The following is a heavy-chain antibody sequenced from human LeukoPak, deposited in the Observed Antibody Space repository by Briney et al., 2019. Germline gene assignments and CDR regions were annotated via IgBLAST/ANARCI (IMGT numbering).Heavy chain of an antibody. CDR2: INHSGST. J-gene: IGHJ4*02. V-gene: IGHV4-34*01. CDR1: GGSFSGYY. Sequence: SETLSLTCAVYGGSFSGYYWSWIRQPPGKGLEWIGEINHSGSTNYNPSLKSRVTISVDTSKNQFSLKLSSVTAADTAVYYCARLPWGYAYIDYWGQGTLVTVSS. D-gene: IGHD3-16*01. CDR3: ARLPWGYAYIDY.